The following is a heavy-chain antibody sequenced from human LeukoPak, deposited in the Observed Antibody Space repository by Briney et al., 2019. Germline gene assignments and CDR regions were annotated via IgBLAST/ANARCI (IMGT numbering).Heavy chain of an antibody. Sequence: SETLSLTCTVSGYSISSGYYWGWIRPPPGKGLEWIGSIYHSGSTYYNPSLKSRVTISVDASKNQFSLKLSSVTAADTAVYYCARARGGSYYYYYYMDVWGKGTTVTVSS. V-gene: IGHV4-38-2*02. CDR2: IYHSGST. CDR1: GYSISSGYY. D-gene: IGHD3-16*01. CDR3: ARARGGSYYYYYYMDV. J-gene: IGHJ6*03.